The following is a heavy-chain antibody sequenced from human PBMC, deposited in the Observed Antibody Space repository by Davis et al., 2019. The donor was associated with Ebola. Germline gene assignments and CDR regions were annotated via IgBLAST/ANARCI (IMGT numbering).Heavy chain of an antibody. CDR3: LAGSIRGVFDY. D-gene: IGHD3-10*01. CDR1: TVTFGVDA. J-gene: IGHJ4*02. CDR2: IWDDGSNK. Sequence: GESLKISCAASTVTFGVDAMNWVRQAPGKGLQWVAVIWDDGSNKYYADSVKGRFTISRDNSKNTLYLQMNSLKAEDTAVYYCLAGSIRGVFDYWGQGTLVTVSS. V-gene: IGHV3-33*08.